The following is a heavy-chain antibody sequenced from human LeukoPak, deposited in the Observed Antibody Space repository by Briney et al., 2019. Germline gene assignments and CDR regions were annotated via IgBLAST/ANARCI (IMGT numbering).Heavy chain of an antibody. CDR2: IYPGDSDT. CDR3: ARFSNLGYCSGGSCPNDY. CDR1: GYSFTSYW. J-gene: IGHJ4*02. V-gene: IGHV5-51*01. D-gene: IGHD2-15*01. Sequence: GESLKISCKGSGYSFTSYWIGWVRQMPGKGLEWMGIIYPGDSDTRYSPSFQGQVTISADKSISTAYLQWSSLKAPDTAMYYCARFSNLGYCSGGSCPNDYWGQGTLVTVSS.